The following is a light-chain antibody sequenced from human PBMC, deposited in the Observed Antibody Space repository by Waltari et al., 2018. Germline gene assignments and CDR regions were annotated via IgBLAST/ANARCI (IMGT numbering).Light chain of an antibody. V-gene: IGLV2-8*01. CDR1: STDIGVYNY. Sequence: QSALTQPPSASGSPGQSVTISCTGTSTDIGVYNYVSWYQQHPGKAPKLLIYEVSERPPGVPDRFAGPKSGITASLTVFGLQTEDEADYYCASFAGSNTLFGGGTKLTVL. CDR2: EVS. J-gene: IGLJ2*01. CDR3: ASFAGSNTL.